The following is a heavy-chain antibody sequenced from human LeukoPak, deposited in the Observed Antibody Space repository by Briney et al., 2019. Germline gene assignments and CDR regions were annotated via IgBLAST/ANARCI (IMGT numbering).Heavy chain of an antibody. CDR1: GFTFSSYG. V-gene: IGHV3-33*01. J-gene: IGHJ5*02. CDR3: ARGYTYYYGSGTFDP. D-gene: IGHD3-10*01. CDR2: IWYDGSNK. Sequence: PGGSLRLSCAASGFTFSSYGMHWVRQAPGKGLEWVAVIWYDGSNKYYADSVKGRFTISRDNSKNTLYLQMNSLRAEDTAVYYCARGYTYYYGSGTFDPWGQGTLVTVSS.